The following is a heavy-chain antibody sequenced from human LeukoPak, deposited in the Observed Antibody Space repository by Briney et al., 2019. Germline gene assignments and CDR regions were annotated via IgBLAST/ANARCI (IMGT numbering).Heavy chain of an antibody. Sequence: GGSLRLSCAASGFTFSSYAMSWVRQAPGKGLEWVSSISNSGGSTYYADSVKGWFTISRDNSKNTLYLQMNSLRAEDTAVYYCAKAHYDSSGYRDSGFDYWGQGTLVTVSS. CDR1: GFTFSSYA. J-gene: IGHJ4*02. CDR2: ISNSGGST. V-gene: IGHV3-23*01. D-gene: IGHD3-22*01. CDR3: AKAHYDSSGYRDSGFDY.